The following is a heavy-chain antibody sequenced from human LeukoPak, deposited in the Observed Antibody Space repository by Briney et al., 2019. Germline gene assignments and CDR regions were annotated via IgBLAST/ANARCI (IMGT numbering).Heavy chain of an antibody. Sequence: GGSLRLSCAASGFTFSSYAMSWVRQAPGKGLEWVSAISGSGGSTYYADSVKGRFTISRDNSKNTLYLQMNSLRAEDTAVYYCAKAPTSGWYDHVSLDYWGQGTLVTVSS. CDR3: AKAPTSGWYDHVSLDY. CDR1: GFTFSSYA. CDR2: ISGSGGST. V-gene: IGHV3-23*01. D-gene: IGHD6-19*01. J-gene: IGHJ4*02.